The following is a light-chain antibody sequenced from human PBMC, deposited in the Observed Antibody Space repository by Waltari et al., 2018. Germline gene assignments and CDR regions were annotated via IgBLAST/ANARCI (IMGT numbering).Light chain of an antibody. CDR2: AAS. V-gene: IGKV1-39*01. Sequence: DIQMTQSPASLAASLGDRVTITCRPSQSVTTSLNWYKQKSGEPPKPLISAASSFQSGVPSRFSGSGSGTDFTLTITHLQPEDVATYFCQQSHSPPFTFGPGTKV. J-gene: IGKJ3*01. CDR1: QSVTTS. CDR3: QQSHSPPFT.